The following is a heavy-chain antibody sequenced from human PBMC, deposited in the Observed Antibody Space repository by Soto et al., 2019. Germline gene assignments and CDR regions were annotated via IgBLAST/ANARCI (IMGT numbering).Heavy chain of an antibody. D-gene: IGHD6-6*01. CDR1: GGTFSSYA. V-gene: IGHV1-69*13. CDR3: ARDMGIAARLGDYYYGMDV. J-gene: IGHJ6*02. Sequence: SVKVSCKASGGTFSSYAISWVRQAPGQRLEWMGGIIPIFGTANYAQKFQGRVTITADESTSTAYMELSSLRSEDTAVYYCARDMGIAARLGDYYYGMDVWGQGTTVTVSS. CDR2: IIPIFGTA.